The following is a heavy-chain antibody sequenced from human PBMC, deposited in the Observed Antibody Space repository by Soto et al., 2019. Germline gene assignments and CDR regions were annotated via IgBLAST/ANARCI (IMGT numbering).Heavy chain of an antibody. Sequence: GESLKISCKGSGYSFISHWIGWVRQMPGKGLEWMGIICPGDSDTRYSPSFEGQVTITADKTTTTAYLQWSSLKASDTAMYYCTRSLPTPDFWGQGTLVTVSS. CDR3: TRSLPTPDF. CDR1: GYSFISHW. V-gene: IGHV5-51*01. J-gene: IGHJ4*02. CDR2: ICPGDSDT.